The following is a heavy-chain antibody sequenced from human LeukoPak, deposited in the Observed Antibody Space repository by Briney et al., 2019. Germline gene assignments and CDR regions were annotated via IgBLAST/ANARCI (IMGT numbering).Heavy chain of an antibody. CDR2: ISSSSSTI. CDR1: GITFSSYS. Sequence: GGSLRLSCAASGITFSSYSMNWVRQVPGKGLEWVSYISSSSSTIYYADSVKGRFTISRDNAKNSLYLQMNSLRVEDTALYYCARRAPSHDFDDWGQGTLVTVSS. J-gene: IGHJ4*02. CDR3: ARRAPSHDFDD. V-gene: IGHV3-48*04.